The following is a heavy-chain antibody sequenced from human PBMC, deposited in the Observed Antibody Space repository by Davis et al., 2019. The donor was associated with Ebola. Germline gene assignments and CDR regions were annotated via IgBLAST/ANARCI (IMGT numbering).Heavy chain of an antibody. Sequence: AASVKVSCKASGGTFSSYTISWVRQAPGQGLEWMGRIIPILGIANYAQKFQGRVTITADKSTSTAYMELRSLRSDDTAVYYCARDRTSYPLDVWGKGTTVTVSS. CDR3: ARDRTSYPLDV. CDR1: GGTFSSYT. D-gene: IGHD2-2*01. CDR2: IIPILGIA. J-gene: IGHJ6*04. V-gene: IGHV1-69*04.